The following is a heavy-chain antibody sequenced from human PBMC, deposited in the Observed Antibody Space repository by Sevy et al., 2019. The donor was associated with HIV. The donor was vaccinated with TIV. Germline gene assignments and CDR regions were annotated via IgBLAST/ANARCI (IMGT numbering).Heavy chain of an antibody. CDR2: INPIGGST. J-gene: IGHJ4*02. V-gene: IGHV1-46*01. CDR3: ARDSDNYDILTGYYPFDY. Sequence: ASVKVSCKASGYTFTSYYMHWVRQAPGQGLEWMGIINPIGGSTNYAQKFQGRVTMTRDTSTSTVYMELGSLRSEDTAVYYCARDSDNYDILTGYYPFDYWGQGTLVTVSS. D-gene: IGHD3-9*01. CDR1: GYTFTSYY.